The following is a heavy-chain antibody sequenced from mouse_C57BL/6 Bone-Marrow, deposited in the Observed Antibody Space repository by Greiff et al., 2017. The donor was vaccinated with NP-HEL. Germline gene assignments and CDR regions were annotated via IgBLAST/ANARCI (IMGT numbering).Heavy chain of an antibody. D-gene: IGHD1-1*01. CDR3: ARQGTTVVARWYFDV. J-gene: IGHJ1*03. V-gene: IGHV5-6*01. CDR1: GFTFSSYG. Sequence: EVKLVESGGDLVKPGGSLKLSCAASGFTFSSYGMSWVRQTPDKRLEWVATISSGGSYTYYPDSVKGRFTISRANAKNTLYLQMSSLKSEDTAMYYCARQGTTVVARWYFDVWGTGTTVTVSS. CDR2: ISSGGSYT.